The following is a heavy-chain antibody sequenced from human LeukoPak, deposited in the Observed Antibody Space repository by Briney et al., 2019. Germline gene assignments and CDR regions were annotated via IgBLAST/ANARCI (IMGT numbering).Heavy chain of an antibody. D-gene: IGHD6-13*01. J-gene: IGHJ6*02. V-gene: IGHV1-18*01. CDR1: GYTFTSYG. CDR2: ISAYNGNT. CDR3: ARDPIAAAGNYYYYGMDV. Sequence: GASVKVSCKASGYTFTSYGISWVRQAPGQGLEWMGWISAYNGNTNYAQKLQGRVTMTTDTYTSTANMELRSLRSDDTAVYYCARDPIAAAGNYYYYGMDVWGQGTTVTVSS.